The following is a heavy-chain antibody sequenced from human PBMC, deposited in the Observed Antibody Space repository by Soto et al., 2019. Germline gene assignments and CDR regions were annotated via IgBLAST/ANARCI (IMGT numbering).Heavy chain of an antibody. J-gene: IGHJ6*02. CDR3: ARVTGVYCSSTSCYNDGYYYYGMDV. Sequence: GASVKVSCKASGGTFSSYAISWVRQAPGQGLEWMGGIIPIFGTANYAQKFQGRVTITADESTSTAYMGLSSLRSEDTAVYYCARVTGVYCSSTSCYNDGYYYYGMDVWGQGTTVTVSS. CDR1: GGTFSSYA. D-gene: IGHD2-2*02. V-gene: IGHV1-69*13. CDR2: IIPIFGTA.